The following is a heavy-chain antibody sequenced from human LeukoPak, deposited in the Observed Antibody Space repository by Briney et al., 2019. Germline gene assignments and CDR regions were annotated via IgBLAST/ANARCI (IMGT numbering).Heavy chain of an antibody. CDR3: ARDTIFGDFPYYYYMDV. Sequence: SVKVSCKASGGTFSSYAISWVRQAPGQGLEWMGGIIPIFGTANYAQKFLGRVTITTDESTSTAYMELSSLRSEDTAVYYCARDTIFGDFPYYYYMDVWGKGTTVTVSS. CDR1: GGTFSSYA. D-gene: IGHD3-3*01. V-gene: IGHV1-69*05. CDR2: IIPIFGTA. J-gene: IGHJ6*03.